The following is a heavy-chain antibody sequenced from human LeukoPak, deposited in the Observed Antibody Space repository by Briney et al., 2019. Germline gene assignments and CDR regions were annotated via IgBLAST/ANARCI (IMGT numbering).Heavy chain of an antibody. J-gene: IGHJ4*02. Sequence: GGSLRLSCAASGFTFSSYGMNWARQAPGKGLEWVAVISYDGTNKNYADSVKGRFTISRDNSKNTLYLQMNSLRAEDTAVYYCTRGPGYHDSCYLDYWAREPWSPSPQ. CDR2: ISYDGTNK. V-gene: IGHV3-30*03. CDR1: GFTFSSYG. D-gene: IGHD3-22*01. CDR3: TRGPGYHDSCYLDY.